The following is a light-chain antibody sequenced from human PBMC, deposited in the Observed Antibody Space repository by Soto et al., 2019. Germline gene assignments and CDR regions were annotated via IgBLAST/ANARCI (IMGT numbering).Light chain of an antibody. J-gene: IGLJ1*01. CDR3: SSYTSSSIDYV. Sequence: QSALTQPASVSGSPGQSITISCTGTSSDVGGYNYVSWYQQHPGKAPKLMIYEVSNRPSGVSNRFSGSKSGNTASLTISGLQAEDEAVYYCSSYTSSSIDYVFGTGTKLTVL. CDR1: SSDVGGYNY. CDR2: EVS. V-gene: IGLV2-14*01.